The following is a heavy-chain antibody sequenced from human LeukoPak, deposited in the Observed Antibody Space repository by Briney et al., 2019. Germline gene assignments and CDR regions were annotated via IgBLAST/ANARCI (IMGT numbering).Heavy chain of an antibody. D-gene: IGHD1-26*01. V-gene: IGHV3-20*04. CDR1: GFTFDDYG. J-gene: IGHJ4*02. CDR3: ARGGGSYSKLDY. Sequence: PGGSLRLSCAASGFTFDDYGMSWVRQAPGKGLEWVSGINWNGGSTGYADPVKGRFTISRDNAKNSLYLQMNSLRAEDTAVYYCARGGGSYSKLDYWGQGTLVTVSS. CDR2: INWNGGST.